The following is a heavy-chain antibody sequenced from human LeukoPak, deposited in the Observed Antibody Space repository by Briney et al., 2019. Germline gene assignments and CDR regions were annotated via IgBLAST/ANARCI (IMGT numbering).Heavy chain of an antibody. Sequence: GGSLRLSCASSGLTFSSYAMSWVRQAPGKGLEWVSTISGSGGSTYYADSVKGRFTISRDNSKNTLYLQMNSLRAEDTAVYYCAKGMVAATTGYFDYWGQGTLVTVSS. J-gene: IGHJ4*02. D-gene: IGHD2-15*01. CDR1: GLTFSSYA. CDR3: AKGMVAATTGYFDY. V-gene: IGHV3-23*01. CDR2: ISGSGGST.